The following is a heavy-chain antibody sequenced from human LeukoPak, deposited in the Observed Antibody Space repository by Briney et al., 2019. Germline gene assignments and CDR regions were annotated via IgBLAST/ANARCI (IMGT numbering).Heavy chain of an antibody. CDR3: ARYESRAKSEQASYLAFSANYAWFGEFEAAFDY. CDR2: IYSGGST. CDR1: GFTVSSNY. J-gene: IGHJ4*02. V-gene: IGHV3-53*04. Sequence: SGGSLRLSCAASGFTVSSNYMSWVRQAPGKGLEWVSVIYSGGSTYYADSVKGRFTISRHNSKNTLYLQMNSLRAEDTAVYYCARYESRAKSEQASYLAFSANYAWFGEFEAAFDYWGQGTLVTVSS. D-gene: IGHD3-10*01.